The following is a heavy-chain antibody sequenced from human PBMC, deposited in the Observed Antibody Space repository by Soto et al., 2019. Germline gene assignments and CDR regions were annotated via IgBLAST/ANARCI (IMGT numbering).Heavy chain of an antibody. CDR2: ISWNSGTI. V-gene: IGHV3-9*01. J-gene: IGHJ4*02. CDR1: GFTFDDYA. D-gene: IGHD3-3*01. CDR3: AKDYDFWSGCFDY. Sequence: EVPLVESGGGLVQPGRSLRLSCAASGFTFDDYAMHWVRQAPGKGLEWVSGISWNSGTIGYADSVKGRFTISRDNAKNSLYLQMNSLRAEDTALYYCAKDYDFWSGCFDYWGQGTLVTVSS.